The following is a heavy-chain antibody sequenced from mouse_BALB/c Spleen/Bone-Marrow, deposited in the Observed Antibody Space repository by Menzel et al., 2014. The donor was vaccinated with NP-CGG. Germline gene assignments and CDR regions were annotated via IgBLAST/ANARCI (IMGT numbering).Heavy chain of an antibody. CDR1: GNSFTANN. D-gene: IGHD2-14*01. Sequence: VQLQQSGPELEKPGASVKISCKASGNSFTANNMNWVKQSNGKSLEWIGNIDLYYGGTSYNQKFKGKATLTVDKSSSTAYMQLKAMTSEDSAVYYCARSRYDGTYWYFDVWGAGTTVTVSS. V-gene: IGHV1-39*01. CDR2: IDLYYGGT. J-gene: IGHJ1*01. CDR3: ARSRYDGTYWYFDV.